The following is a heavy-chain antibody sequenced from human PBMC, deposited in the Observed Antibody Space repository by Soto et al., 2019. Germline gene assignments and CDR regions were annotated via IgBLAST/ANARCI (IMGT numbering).Heavy chain of an antibody. CDR1: EFNFNTND. Sequence: GGSLRLSCVASEFNFNTNDMNWVRQAPGKGLEYVSAISSNGGSTYYANSVKGRFTISRDNSKNTLYLQMGSLRAEDMAVYYCARGPGYYFDYWGQGTLVTVSS. CDR3: ARGPGYYFDY. V-gene: IGHV3-64*01. J-gene: IGHJ4*02. CDR2: ISSNGGST.